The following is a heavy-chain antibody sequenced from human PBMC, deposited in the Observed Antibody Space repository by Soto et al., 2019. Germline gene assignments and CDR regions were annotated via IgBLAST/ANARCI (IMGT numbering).Heavy chain of an antibody. CDR2: ISYDGSNK. Sequence: QVPLVESGGGVVQPGRSLRLSCAASGFTFSSYAMHWVRQAPGKGLEWVAVISYDGSNKYYADSVKGRFTISRDNSKNTLYLQMNSLRAEDTAVYYCARAGYCSGGSCYFRGDFFDYWGQGTLVTVSS. CDR3: ARAGYCSGGSCYFRGDFFDY. CDR1: GFTFSSYA. J-gene: IGHJ4*02. D-gene: IGHD2-15*01. V-gene: IGHV3-30-3*01.